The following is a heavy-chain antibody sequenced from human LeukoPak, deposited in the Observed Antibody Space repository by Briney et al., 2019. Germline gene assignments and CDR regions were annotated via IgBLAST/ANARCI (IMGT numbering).Heavy chain of an antibody. CDR2: ISGSGGST. CDR1: GFTFSSYA. V-gene: IGHV3-23*01. Sequence: PGGSLRLSCAASGFTFSSYAMSWVRQAPGKGLEWVSAISGSGGSTYYADSVKGRFTISRDNSKDTLYLQMNSLRAEDTAVYYCAGADSGSYYAYYYYYYGMDVWGQGTTVTVSS. CDR3: AGADSGSYYAYYYYYYGMDV. D-gene: IGHD1-26*01. J-gene: IGHJ6*02.